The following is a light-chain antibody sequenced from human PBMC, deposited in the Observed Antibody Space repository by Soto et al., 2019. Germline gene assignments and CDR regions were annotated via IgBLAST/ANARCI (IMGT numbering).Light chain of an antibody. Sequence: DVPITLSPSYLSASIFHTVTITCRASQDINVYLNWYQQKPGEVPKLLIYSASTLHSGVPSRFTGSGSETDFTLTISNLQPEDFATYFCQQGYINPLTFGGGTKVDIK. CDR2: SAS. V-gene: IGKV1-39*01. J-gene: IGKJ4*01. CDR3: QQGYINPLT. CDR1: QDINVY.